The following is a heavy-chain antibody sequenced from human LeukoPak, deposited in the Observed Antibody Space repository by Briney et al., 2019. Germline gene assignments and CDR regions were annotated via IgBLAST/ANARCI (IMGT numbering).Heavy chain of an antibody. CDR3: ARDIATVQHQD. CDR1: GYTFTNYG. V-gene: IGHV1-18*01. CDR2: ISGYNGKT. J-gene: IGHJ4*02. D-gene: IGHD1-1*01. Sequence: ASVKVSCKTSGYTFTNYGISWGRQAPGQGLEWMGWISGYNGKTNYVQKFRGRVAMTADTSTSTVYMELRSLRSDDTAVYYCARDIATVQHQDWGQGTLVTVSS.